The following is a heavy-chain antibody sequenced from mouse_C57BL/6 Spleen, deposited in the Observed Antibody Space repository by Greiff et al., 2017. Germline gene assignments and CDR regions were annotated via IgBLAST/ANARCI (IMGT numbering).Heavy chain of an antibody. Sequence: VQLQQSGAELAKPGASVKLSCKASGYTFTSYWMHWVKQRPGQGLEWIGYINPSSGYTKYNQKFKDKSTLTADKSSSTAYMQLNSLTYEDAAVYYCASCCDYLYYFDYWGQGTTLTVSS. CDR3: ASCCDYLYYFDY. V-gene: IGHV1-7*01. CDR2: INPSSGYT. CDR1: GYTFTSYW. D-gene: IGHD2-4*01. J-gene: IGHJ2*01.